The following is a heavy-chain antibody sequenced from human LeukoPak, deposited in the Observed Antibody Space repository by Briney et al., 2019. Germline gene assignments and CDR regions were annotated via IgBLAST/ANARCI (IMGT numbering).Heavy chain of an antibody. D-gene: IGHD5-18*01. CDR3: AREGYISTFDY. V-gene: IGHV1-3*01. CDR1: GYTSTSYY. Sequence: ASVKVSCKASGYTSTSYYMHWVRQAPGQRLEWMGWINAGNGNTKYSQKFQGRVTITRDTSASTAYMELSSLRSEDTAVYYCAREGYISTFDYWGQGTLVTVSS. J-gene: IGHJ4*02. CDR2: INAGNGNT.